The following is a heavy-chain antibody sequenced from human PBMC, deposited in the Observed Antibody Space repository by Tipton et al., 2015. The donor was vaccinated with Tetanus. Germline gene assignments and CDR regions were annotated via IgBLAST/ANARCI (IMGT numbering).Heavy chain of an antibody. CDR3: ARGDYYGSGTYDV. V-gene: IGHV4-34*01. D-gene: IGHD3-10*01. CDR2: INYDGST. Sequence: GLVKPSETLSLTCAVSGGSFSDFYWSWIRQSPGKGLEWIGEINYDGSTNYSPSLKSRVTLSLDTTKKQVSLKLSSVTAADTAVYYCARGDYYGSGTYDVWGQGTTVTVPS. CDR1: GGSFSDFY. J-gene: IGHJ6*02.